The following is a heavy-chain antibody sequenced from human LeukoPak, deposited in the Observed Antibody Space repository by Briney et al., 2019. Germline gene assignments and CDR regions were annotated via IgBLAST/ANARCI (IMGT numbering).Heavy chain of an antibody. D-gene: IGHD6-13*01. J-gene: IGHJ4*02. Sequence: GGSLRLSCAASGFTFSNYWMSWVRQAPGKGLEWVAVISYDGSNKYYADSVKGRFTISRDNSKNTLYLQMNSLRAEDTAVYYCARVDSSWSFDYWGQGTLVTVSS. CDR3: ARVDSSWSFDY. V-gene: IGHV3-30*03. CDR2: ISYDGSNK. CDR1: GFTFSNYW.